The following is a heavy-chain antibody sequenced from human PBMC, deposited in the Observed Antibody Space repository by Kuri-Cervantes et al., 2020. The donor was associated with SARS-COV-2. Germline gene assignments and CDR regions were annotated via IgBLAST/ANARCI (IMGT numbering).Heavy chain of an antibody. D-gene: IGHD2-8*01. CDR2: IWYNGRKT. Sequence: SLKISCAASGFTFRTYGMHWGRQPPGKGLEWMAVIWYNGRKTYYADSVRSRFTISRDNSKNILYLQMNSLRAEYTAIYYCSRGVRMMYASDYMDVWGKGTTVTVSS. J-gene: IGHJ6*03. V-gene: IGHV3-33*01. CDR3: SRGVRMMYASDYMDV. CDR1: GFTFRTYG.